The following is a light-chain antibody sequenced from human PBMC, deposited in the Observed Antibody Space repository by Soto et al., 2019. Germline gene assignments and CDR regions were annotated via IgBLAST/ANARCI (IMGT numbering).Light chain of an antibody. J-gene: IGKJ2*01. CDR1: QNINNW. CDR3: QRYDGY. CDR2: DAS. Sequence: MQMTQSPSTLSASIGDRVTITCRASQNINNWLAWYQQKPGKAPRLLIYDASSLQSGVPSRFSGSGSGTEFPLTISSLQPDYSATYYCQRYDGYFGQGTKLEAK. V-gene: IGKV1-5*01.